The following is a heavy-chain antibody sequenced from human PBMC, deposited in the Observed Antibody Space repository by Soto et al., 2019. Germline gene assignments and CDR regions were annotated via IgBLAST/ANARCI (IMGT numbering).Heavy chain of an antibody. Sequence: EVQLLESGGGLVQPGGSLRLSCAASGFTFSSYAMSWVRQAPGKGLEWVSALSGSGSGAYYADSVKGRFTISRDNSKNTLYLQMNSLRAEDTAVYYCAKDQGYGAAWGGYYFDYWGQGTLVTVSS. V-gene: IGHV3-23*01. CDR1: GFTFSSYA. D-gene: IGHD4-17*01. CDR2: LSGSGSGA. J-gene: IGHJ4*02. CDR3: AKDQGYGAAWGGYYFDY.